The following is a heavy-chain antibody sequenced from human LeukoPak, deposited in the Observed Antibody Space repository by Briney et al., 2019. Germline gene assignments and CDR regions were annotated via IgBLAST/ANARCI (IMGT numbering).Heavy chain of an antibody. J-gene: IGHJ3*02. D-gene: IGHD2-15*01. CDR3: AKEGGDIVVVVAAWAFDT. V-gene: IGHV3-23*01. Sequence: PGGSLRLSCAASGFTFSSYAMSWVRQAPGKGLEWVSAISGSGGSTYYADSVKGRFTISRDNSKNTLYLQMNSLRAEDTAVYYCAKEGGDIVVVVAAWAFDTWGQGTMVTVSS. CDR2: ISGSGGST. CDR1: GFTFSSYA.